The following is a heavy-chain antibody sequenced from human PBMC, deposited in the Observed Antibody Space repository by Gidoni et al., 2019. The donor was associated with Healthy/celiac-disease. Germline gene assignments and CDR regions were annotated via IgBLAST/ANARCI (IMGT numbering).Heavy chain of an antibody. V-gene: IGHV4-59*08. D-gene: IGHD2-21*02. CDR1: GGSISSYY. CDR3: AGSGVTNLDY. Sequence: QVQLQESGPGLVKPSETLSLTCTVPGGSISSYYWSWIRQPPGKGLEWIGYIYYSGSTNYTPSLKSRVTISVDTSKNQFSLKLSSVTAADTAVYYCAGSGVTNLDYWGQGTLSPSPQ. J-gene: IGHJ4*02. CDR2: IYYSGST.